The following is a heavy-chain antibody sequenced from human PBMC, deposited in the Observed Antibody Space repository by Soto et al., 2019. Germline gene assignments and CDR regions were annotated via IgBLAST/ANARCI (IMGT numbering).Heavy chain of an antibody. CDR2: INGSSSTM. D-gene: IGHD2-15*01. V-gene: IGHV3-48*02. Sequence: EVQLVESGGGLVQRGGSLRLSCAASGFTFGIYSMNWVRQAPGQGLEWISYINGSSSTMYYADSVKVRFIISRDNADNALYLQMHSLRDADTAVYYCARGDRFRCSGDRCFSDGLFLSWGQGKLVTVSS. J-gene: IGHJ5*02. CDR3: ARGDRFRCSGDRCFSDGLFLS. CDR1: GFTFGIYS.